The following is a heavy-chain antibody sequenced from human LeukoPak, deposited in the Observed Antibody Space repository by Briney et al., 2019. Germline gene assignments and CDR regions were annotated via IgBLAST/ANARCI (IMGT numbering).Heavy chain of an antibody. Sequence: PGGSLRLSCAASGFTFSSYGMHWVRQAPGKGLEWVAFIRYDGSNKYYADSVKGRFTISRDNSKNTLYLQMNSLRAEDTAVYYCAKSYCSSTSCPGDYWGQGTLVTVSS. CDR3: AKSYCSSTSCPGDY. D-gene: IGHD2-2*01. J-gene: IGHJ4*02. CDR2: IRYDGSNK. CDR1: GFTFSSYG. V-gene: IGHV3-30*02.